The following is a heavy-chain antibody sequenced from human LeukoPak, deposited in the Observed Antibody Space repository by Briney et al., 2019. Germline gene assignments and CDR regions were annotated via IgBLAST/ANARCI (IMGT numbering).Heavy chain of an antibody. CDR2: IYSGGST. J-gene: IGHJ5*02. V-gene: IGHV3-66*01. CDR1: GFTVSSNY. D-gene: IGHD2-2*01. Sequence: GGSLRLSCAASGFTVSSNYMSWVRQAPGKGLEWVSVIYSGGSTYYADSVKGRFTISRDNAKNSLYLQMNSLRAEDTAVYYCARDEGPDCSSTSCPFDPWGQGTLVTVSS. CDR3: ARDEGPDCSSTSCPFDP.